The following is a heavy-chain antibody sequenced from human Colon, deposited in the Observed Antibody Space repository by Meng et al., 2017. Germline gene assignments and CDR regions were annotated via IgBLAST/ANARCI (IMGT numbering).Heavy chain of an antibody. CDR1: GFTFSSYA. CDR2: ISGSGGST. D-gene: IGHD2-15*01. CDR3: AKAFCSGGACWDY. Sequence: GSLRLSCAASGFTFSSYAMTWVRQAPGKGLEWVSGISGSGGSTYYADSVKGRFTIYRDNPKNTLFLLMNSLRAEDTAIYYCAKAFCSGGACWDYWGLGTLVTVSS. V-gene: IGHV3-23*01. J-gene: IGHJ4*02.